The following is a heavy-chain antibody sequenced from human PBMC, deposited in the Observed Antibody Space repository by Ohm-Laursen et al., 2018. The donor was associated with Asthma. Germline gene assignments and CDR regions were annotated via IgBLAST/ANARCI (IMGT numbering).Heavy chain of an antibody. CDR1: GGSIGCADYY. J-gene: IGHJ5*02. V-gene: IGHV4-30-4*01. CDR2: IHHSVST. Sequence: TLSLTCTVSGGSIGCADYYWSWVRQPPGRGLEWIGYIHHSVSTYYSPSLKSRVTISGDTSKKQFSLNLSFVTAADTAMYFCARGRMHDFYLDPWGPGTLVTVSS. D-gene: IGHD1-1*01. CDR3: ARGRMHDFYLDP.